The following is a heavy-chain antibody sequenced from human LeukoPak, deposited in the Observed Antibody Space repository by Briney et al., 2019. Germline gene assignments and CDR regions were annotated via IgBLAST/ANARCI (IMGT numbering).Heavy chain of an antibody. CDR2: IYYSGST. V-gene: IGHV4-59*01. D-gene: IGHD1-26*01. J-gene: IGHJ2*01. CDR1: GYSITSGYY. CDR3: ARQWEQSYWYFDL. Sequence: KASETLSLTCTVSGYSITSGYYWGWIRQPPGKGLEWIGYIYYSGSTNYNPSLKSRVTISVDTSKKQFSLKLRSVTAADTAVYYCARQWEQSYWYFDLWGRGTLVTVSS.